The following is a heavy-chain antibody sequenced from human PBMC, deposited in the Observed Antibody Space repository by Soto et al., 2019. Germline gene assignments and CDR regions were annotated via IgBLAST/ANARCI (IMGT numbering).Heavy chain of an antibody. CDR3: ASLIVVVPAAMLAFDI. J-gene: IGHJ3*02. Sequence: PSETLSLTCTVSGGSISSYYWSWIRQTPGQGLEWIGYMYSSGSTSYNPSLKSRVTVSVDTSKNQFSLKLNSVTAADTAVYYCASLIVVVPAAMLAFDIWGQGTTVTVSS. V-gene: IGHV4-59*08. CDR1: GGSISSYY. CDR2: MYSSGST. D-gene: IGHD2-2*01.